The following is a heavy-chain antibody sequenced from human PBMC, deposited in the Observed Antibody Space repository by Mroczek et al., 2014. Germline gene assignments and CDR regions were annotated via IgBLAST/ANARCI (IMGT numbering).Heavy chain of an antibody. J-gene: IGHJ5*02. CDR3: ARGPYNWNYLSWFDP. CDR1: GFTFSSYA. Sequence: QVQLVQSGGGVVQPGRSLRLSCAASGFTFSSYAMHWVRQAPGKGLEWVAVISYDGSNKYYADSVKGRFTISRDNSKNTLYLQMNSLRAEDTAVYYCARGPYNWNYLSWFDPWGQGTLVTVS. D-gene: IGHD1-7*01. V-gene: IGHV3-30-3*01. CDR2: ISYDGSNK.